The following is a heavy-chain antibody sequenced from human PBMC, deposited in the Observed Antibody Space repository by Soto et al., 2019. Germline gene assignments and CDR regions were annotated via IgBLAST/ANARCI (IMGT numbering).Heavy chain of an antibody. Sequence: GGSLRLSCAASGFTFSSYSMNWVRQAPGKGLEWVSYISSSSSTIYYADSVKGRFTISRDNAKNSLYLQMNSLRDEDTAVYYCAIPDYYDSSGYYYGTHAFDIWGQGTMVTVSS. V-gene: IGHV3-48*02. CDR1: GFTFSSYS. CDR2: ISSSSSTI. D-gene: IGHD3-22*01. J-gene: IGHJ3*02. CDR3: AIPDYYDSSGYYYGTHAFDI.